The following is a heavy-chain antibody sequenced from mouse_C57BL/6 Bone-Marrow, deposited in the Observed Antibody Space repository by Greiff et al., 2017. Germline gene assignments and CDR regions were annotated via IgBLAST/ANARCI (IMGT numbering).Heavy chain of an antibody. CDR2: IYPRSGNT. CDR3: ARGGVPYYYAMDY. CDR1: GYTFTSYG. J-gene: IGHJ4*01. V-gene: IGHV1-81*01. Sequence: VQLQQSGAELARPGASVKLSCKASGYTFTSYGISWVKQRTGQGLEWIGEIYPRSGNTYYNEKFKGKATLTADKSSSTAYMELRSLTSEDSAVYFSARGGVPYYYAMDYWGQGTSVTVSS.